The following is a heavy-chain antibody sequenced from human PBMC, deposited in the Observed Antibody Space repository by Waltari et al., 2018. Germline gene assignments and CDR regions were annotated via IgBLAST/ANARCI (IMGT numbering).Heavy chain of an antibody. CDR1: GFTFRDYA. Sequence: EVQLLESGGGLVQPGGSLRLSCTVSGFTFRDYAMTWVRQAPGKGVEWVALVGSSGAATYYADSVKGRFSISRDNSRNTLYLQMNSLRAEDTAMYYCAKRGAPGELWFFDYWGQGNLVTVSS. CDR2: VGSSGAAT. CDR3: AKRGAPGELWFFDY. J-gene: IGHJ4*02. D-gene: IGHD2-21*01. V-gene: IGHV3-23*01.